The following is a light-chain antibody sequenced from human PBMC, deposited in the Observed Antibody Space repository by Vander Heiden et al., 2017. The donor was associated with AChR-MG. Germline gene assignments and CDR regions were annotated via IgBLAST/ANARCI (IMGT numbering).Light chain of an antibody. Sequence: SVLTQPPSVSGAPGQRVTISCTGSSSNIGAGSDVHWYQQLPGTAPKLLIFSNINRPSGVPDRFSGSKSGTSASLAITGLQADDEADYFCQSYDNSLNGPVFGGGTQLAVL. V-gene: IGLV1-40*01. CDR3: QSYDNSLNGPV. CDR2: SNI. J-gene: IGLJ3*02. CDR1: SSNIGAGSD.